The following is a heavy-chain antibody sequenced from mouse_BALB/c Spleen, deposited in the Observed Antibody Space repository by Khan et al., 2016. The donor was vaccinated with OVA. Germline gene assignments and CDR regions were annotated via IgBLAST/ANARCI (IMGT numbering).Heavy chain of an antibody. Sequence: QVQLKESGPGLAAPSQSLSITCTISGFSLTNYGVHWVRQPPGKGLEWLVVIWSDGSTTYNSALKSRLTITKDNSQSQVFLKMNSLQTDDTAIYFCARQPYYQYNIVDYWGQGTSVTVSS. CDR1: GFSLTNYG. D-gene: IGHD2-10*01. CDR3: ARQPYYQYNIVDY. CDR2: IWSDGST. J-gene: IGHJ4*01. V-gene: IGHV2-6-1*01.